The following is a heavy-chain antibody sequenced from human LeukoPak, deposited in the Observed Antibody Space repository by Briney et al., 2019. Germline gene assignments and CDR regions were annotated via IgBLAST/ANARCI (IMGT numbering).Heavy chain of an antibody. Sequence: PGGSLRLSCAASGFSFTNYAMSWVRRAPARGPEWLSSMKGGGETFYADSVKGRFTLSRDDSRNTVYLQLNNLRVEDTAIYYCARGYSSSWDAFDIWGQGTMVTVSS. CDR1: GFSFTNYA. D-gene: IGHD6-13*01. CDR2: MKGGGET. V-gene: IGHV3-23*01. CDR3: ARGYSSSWDAFDI. J-gene: IGHJ3*02.